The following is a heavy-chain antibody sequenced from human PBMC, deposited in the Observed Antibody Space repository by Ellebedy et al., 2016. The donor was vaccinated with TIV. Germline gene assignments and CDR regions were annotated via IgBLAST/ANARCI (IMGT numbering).Heavy chain of an antibody. CDR2: IGSSSTTI. Sequence: GGSLRLXXAASGFAFSSYAMHWVRQAPGKGLAWVSYIGSSSTTIYCADSVKGRFTVSRDNAKNSLYLQLNSLSAEDTAVYYCARKIFLWSLGNYYYGMDVWGHGTTVIVSS. D-gene: IGHD3-10*01. CDR1: GFAFSSYA. V-gene: IGHV3-48*04. CDR3: ARKIFLWSLGNYYYGMDV. J-gene: IGHJ6*02.